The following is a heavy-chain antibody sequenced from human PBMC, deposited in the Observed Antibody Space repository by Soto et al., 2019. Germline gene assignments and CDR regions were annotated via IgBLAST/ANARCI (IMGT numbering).Heavy chain of an antibody. J-gene: IGHJ4*02. D-gene: IGHD2-21*02. V-gene: IGHV2-5*02. CDR3: AHRQTYWGGHCYSGFDY. CDR2: IYWDDDK. Sequence: QITLKESGPTLVKPTQTLTLTCTFSGFSLSTSGVGVGWIRQPPGKALEWLALIYWDDDKRYSPSLKSRLTITKDTSKNQVVLTMTNMDPVDTATYHCAHRQTYWGGHCYSGFDYWGQGTLVTVSS. CDR1: GFSLSTSGVG.